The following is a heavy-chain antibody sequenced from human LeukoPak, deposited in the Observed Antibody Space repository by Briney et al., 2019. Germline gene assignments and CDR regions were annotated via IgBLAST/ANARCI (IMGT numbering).Heavy chain of an antibody. CDR1: GFTFSSYK. Sequence: GGCLRLSCAASGFTFSSYKMNWVRQAPGKGLEWVSSISSSSGYIYYADSVKGRFTISRDNAKNSLYLQMNSLRAEDTAVYYCARNFGSGSPNYYTYYGLDVWGHVTIVTVSS. V-gene: IGHV3-21*01. CDR3: ARNFGSGSPNYYTYYGLDV. D-gene: IGHD3-10*01. J-gene: IGHJ6*02. CDR2: ISSSSGYI.